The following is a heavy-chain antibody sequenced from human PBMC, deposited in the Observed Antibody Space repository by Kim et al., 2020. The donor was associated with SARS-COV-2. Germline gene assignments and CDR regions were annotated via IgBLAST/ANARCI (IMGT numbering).Heavy chain of an antibody. CDR1: GFTFGDYA. D-gene: IGHD2-2*02. Sequence: GGSLRLSCTTSGFTFGDYAMTWVRQAPGKGLEWVGFIRNKAYGGTTQYASSVEGRSTISRDDSKSIAYLPLNSLKTEDTAVYPCIRYLYTTIPTRWFDP. J-gene: IGHJ5*02. V-gene: IGHV3-49*04. CDR2: IRNKAYGGTT. CDR3: IRYLYTTIPTRWFDP.